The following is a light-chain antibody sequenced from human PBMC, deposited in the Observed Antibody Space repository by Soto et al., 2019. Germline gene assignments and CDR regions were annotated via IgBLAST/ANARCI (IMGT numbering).Light chain of an antibody. CDR1: SSDVGGYNY. V-gene: IGLV2-14*01. CDR3: SSYTSSITLV. CDR2: DVS. Sequence: QSVLTQPASVSGSPGQSITISCTGTSSDVGGYNYVSWYQQYPGKAPKLMIYDVSNRPSGVSNHFSGSKSGNTASLTISGLQAEDEADYYCSSYTSSITLVFGGGTKVTGL. J-gene: IGLJ2*01.